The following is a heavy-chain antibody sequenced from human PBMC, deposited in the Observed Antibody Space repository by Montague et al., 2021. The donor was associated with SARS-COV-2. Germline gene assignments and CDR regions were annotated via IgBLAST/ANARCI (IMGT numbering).Heavy chain of an antibody. J-gene: IGHJ4*02. V-gene: IGHV3-23*01. CDR3: AKGAFRGFYPNPLFDY. Sequence: SLRLSCAASGFTFSTYAMSWVRQAPGKGLEWVSGISSSDGSTFYADSVKGRFTISRDNSKNTLYLQMHSLRADDTAVFYCAKGAFRGFYPNPLFDYWGQGTPVTVSS. CDR1: GFTFSTYA. CDR2: ISSSDGST. D-gene: IGHD3-10*01.